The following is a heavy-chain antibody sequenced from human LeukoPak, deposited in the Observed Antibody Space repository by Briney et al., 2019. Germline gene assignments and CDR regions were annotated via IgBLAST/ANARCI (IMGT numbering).Heavy chain of an antibody. D-gene: IGHD5-18*01. V-gene: IGHV3-23*01. CDR1: GFNLSNYG. CDR2: ISGSGGST. Sequence: PGGSLRLSCAASGFNLSNYGMSWVRQAPGKGLEWVSAISGSGGSTYYADSVKGRFTISRDNSKNTLYLQMNSLRAEDTAVYYCAKARWIKLIPFDYWGQGTLVTVSS. CDR3: AKARWIKLIPFDY. J-gene: IGHJ4*02.